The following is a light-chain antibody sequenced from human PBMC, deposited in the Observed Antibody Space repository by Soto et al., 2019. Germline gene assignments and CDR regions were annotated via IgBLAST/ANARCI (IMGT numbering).Light chain of an antibody. J-gene: IGKJ5*01. CDR2: GAS. CDR3: MQSTQLPPT. Sequence: EIVMTQSPSTLSVSPGERATLSCRASQRVSNDFAWYRQKPGQAPRLLIYGASTRATGIPARFSGSGSGTDFTLEISRVETDDVGIYYCMQSTQLPPTFGQGTRLEIK. CDR1: QRVSND. V-gene: IGKV3-15*01.